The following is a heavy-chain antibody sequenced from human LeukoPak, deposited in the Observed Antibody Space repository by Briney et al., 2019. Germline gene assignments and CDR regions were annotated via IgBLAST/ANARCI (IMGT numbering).Heavy chain of an antibody. CDR3: AKDISYYAFDI. V-gene: IGHV3-9*01. D-gene: IGHD1-26*01. Sequence: GGSLRLSCAASGFTFDDYAMHWVRQAPGKGLEWVSGISWNSGSIGYADSVKGRFTISRDNAKNSLYLQMNSLRAEDTALYYCAKDISYYAFDIWGQGTMVTVSS. CDR1: GFTFDDYA. J-gene: IGHJ3*02. CDR2: ISWNSGSI.